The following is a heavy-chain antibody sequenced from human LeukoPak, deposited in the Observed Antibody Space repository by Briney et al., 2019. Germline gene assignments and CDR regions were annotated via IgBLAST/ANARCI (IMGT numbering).Heavy chain of an antibody. CDR3: ARVGYCSSTSCQQIFDY. CDR1: GFTFSSYG. CDR2: ISGSGGST. D-gene: IGHD2-2*01. V-gene: IGHV3-23*01. Sequence: GGSLRLSCAASGFTFSSYGMSWVRQAPGKGLEWVSAISGSGGSTYYADSVKGRFTISRDNAKNSLYLQMNSLRAEDTAVYYCARVGYCSSTSCQQIFDYWGQGTLVTVSS. J-gene: IGHJ4*02.